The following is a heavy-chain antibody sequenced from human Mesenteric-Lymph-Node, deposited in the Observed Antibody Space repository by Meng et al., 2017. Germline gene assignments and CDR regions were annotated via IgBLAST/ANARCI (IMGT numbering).Heavy chain of an antibody. Sequence: HVPVQDPGPGLFKHSQTLSLTCTVYGGSISSGDYYWSCIRQPPGKGLEWIGYISYSGSTYYNPSLKSRVTISVDTSKNQFSLKLSSVTAADTAVYYCARTHFYDSSNYGFDYWGQGTLVTVSS. J-gene: IGHJ4*02. CDR3: ARTHFYDSSNYGFDY. CDR1: GGSISSGDYY. CDR2: ISYSGST. D-gene: IGHD3-22*01. V-gene: IGHV4-30-4*01.